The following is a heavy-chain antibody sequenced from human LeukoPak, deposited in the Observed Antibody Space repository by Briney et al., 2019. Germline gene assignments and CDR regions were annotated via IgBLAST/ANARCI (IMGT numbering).Heavy chain of an antibody. J-gene: IGHJ3*02. Sequence: GGSLRLSCAASGFTVSSNFMTWVRQAPGKGLEWVSVIYSGGSTYYAESVKGRFTISRDNSKNTLYLQMNSLRAEDTAVYYCARDREVGDGIDSFDIWGQGTMVSVSS. V-gene: IGHV3-66*01. D-gene: IGHD1-26*01. CDR3: ARDREVGDGIDSFDI. CDR1: GFTVSSNF. CDR2: IYSGGST.